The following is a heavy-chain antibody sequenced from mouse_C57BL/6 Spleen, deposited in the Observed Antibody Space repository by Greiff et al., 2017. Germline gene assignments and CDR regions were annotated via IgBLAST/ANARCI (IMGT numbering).Heavy chain of an antibody. Sequence: EVMLVESGGGLVKPGGSLKLSCAASGFTFSSYAMSWVRQTPEKRLEWVATISDGGSYTYYPDNVKGRVTISRDNAKNNLYLQMSHLKSEDTAMYYCARDTPLAYWGQGTLVTVSA. CDR1: GFTFSSYA. V-gene: IGHV5-4*01. CDR2: ISDGGSYT. CDR3: ARDTPLAY. J-gene: IGHJ3*01.